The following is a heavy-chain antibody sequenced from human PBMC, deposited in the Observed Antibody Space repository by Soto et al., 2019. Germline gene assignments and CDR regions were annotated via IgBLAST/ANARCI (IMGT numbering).Heavy chain of an antibody. CDR1: GFTFSSYA. V-gene: IGHV3-23*01. CDR2: ISGSGGST. CDR3: AKSGYGLQRRDY. J-gene: IGHJ4*02. D-gene: IGHD3-22*01. Sequence: GGSLRLSCVASGFTFSSYAMSWVRQAPGKGLEWVSAISGSGGSTYYTDSVKGRFTISRDNSKNTLYLQMNSLRAEDTAVYYCAKSGYGLQRRDYWGQGTLVSVSS.